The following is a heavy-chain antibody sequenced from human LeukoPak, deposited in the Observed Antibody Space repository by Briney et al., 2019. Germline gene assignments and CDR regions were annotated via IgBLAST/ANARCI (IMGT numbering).Heavy chain of an antibody. CDR2: IYYSGST. D-gene: IGHD2-2*01. CDR3: ARVNIVVPAATWFDP. Sequence: KSSETLSLTCIVSGDSISSGSFYWGWIRQPPGQGLEWIGSIYYSGSTYYNPSLKSRVTISVDTSKNQFSLKLSSVTAADTAVYYCARVNIVVPAATWFDPWGQGTLVTVSS. J-gene: IGHJ5*02. CDR1: GDSISSGSFY. V-gene: IGHV4-39*01.